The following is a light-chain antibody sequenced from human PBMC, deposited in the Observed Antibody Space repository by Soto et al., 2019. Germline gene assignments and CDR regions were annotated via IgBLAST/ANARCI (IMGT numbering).Light chain of an antibody. CDR1: RSVSTN. CDR2: GAA. J-gene: IGKJ1*01. CDR3: QQYDSWLGT. Sequence: EIVMTQSPATLSLSPGERAALSCRASRSVSTNLAWYQQKPGQAPRLLLYGAATRATDIPARFSGSGSGTDFTLTISSLQSEDFAVYFCQQYDSWLGTFGQGTKVEIK. V-gene: IGKV3-15*01.